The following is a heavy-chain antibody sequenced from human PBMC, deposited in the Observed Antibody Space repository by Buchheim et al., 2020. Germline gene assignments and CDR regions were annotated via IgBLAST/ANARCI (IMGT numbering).Heavy chain of an antibody. Sequence: QVQLQESGPGLVKPSGTLSLTCAVSGDSISSRNWWSWVRQPPGKGLEWVGVIYHSGNTNYNTSLKSRVTISVDKSKNTLSLKLISVTAADTAVYYCARQYSSRTIDYRGQGTL. CDR3: ARQYSSRTIDY. CDR2: IYHSGNT. V-gene: IGHV4-4*02. D-gene: IGHD6-13*01. CDR1: GDSISSRNW. J-gene: IGHJ4*02.